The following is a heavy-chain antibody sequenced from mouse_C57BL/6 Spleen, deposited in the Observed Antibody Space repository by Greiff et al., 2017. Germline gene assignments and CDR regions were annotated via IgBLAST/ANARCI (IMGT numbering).Heavy chain of an antibody. J-gene: IGHJ4*01. CDR2: IYPGDGDT. V-gene: IGHV1-80*01. CDR1: GYAFSSYW. Sequence: VQLQQSGAELVKPGASVKISCKASGYAFSSYWMNWVKQRPGKGLEWIGQIYPGDGDTNYNGKFKGKATLTAYKSSSTAYMQLSSLTSEDSAVYFCARGDYYGSSPFYAMDYWGQGTSVTVSS. D-gene: IGHD1-1*01. CDR3: ARGDYYGSSPFYAMDY.